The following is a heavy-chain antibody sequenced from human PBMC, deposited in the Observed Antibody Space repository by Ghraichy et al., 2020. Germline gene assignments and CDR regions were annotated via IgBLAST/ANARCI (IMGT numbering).Heavy chain of an antibody. Sequence: GSLRLSCTVSGGSISSSSYYWGWIRQPPGKGLEWIGSIYYSGSTYYNPSLKSRVTISVDTSKNQFSLKLSSVTAADTAVYYCARISRGYYDSSGLDYWGQGTLVTVSS. V-gene: IGHV4-39*01. J-gene: IGHJ4*02. CDR2: IYYSGST. CDR1: GGSISSSSYY. D-gene: IGHD3-22*01. CDR3: ARISRGYYDSSGLDY.